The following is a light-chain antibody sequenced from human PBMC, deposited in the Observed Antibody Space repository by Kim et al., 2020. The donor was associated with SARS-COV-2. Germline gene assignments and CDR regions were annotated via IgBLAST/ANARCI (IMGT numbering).Light chain of an antibody. V-gene: IGKV3-15*01. J-gene: IGKJ2*01. CDR1: QSVGTN. CDR2: GAS. CDR3: QHYNNWPYT. Sequence: SGSPGERATLSCRASQSVGTNLAWYQRKPGQAPRLLIYGASSRATGVPARFTGSGSGTEFTLTINSLQSEDFALYYCQHYNNWPYTFGLGTKLEI.